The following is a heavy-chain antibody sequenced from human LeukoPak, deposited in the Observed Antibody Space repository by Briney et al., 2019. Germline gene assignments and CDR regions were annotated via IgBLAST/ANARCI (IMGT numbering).Heavy chain of an antibody. J-gene: IGHJ4*02. V-gene: IGHV3-73*01. CDR2: IRGKADNYAT. CDR1: GFTFSGSP. CDR3: TQNNY. Sequence: RGSLRLSCAASGFTFSGSPILWVRQASGKGLEWVGRIRGKADNYATAYAASVQGRCTISRDDSQNTAYLQLNSLKTEDTAVYYCTQNNYWGQGALVTVSS.